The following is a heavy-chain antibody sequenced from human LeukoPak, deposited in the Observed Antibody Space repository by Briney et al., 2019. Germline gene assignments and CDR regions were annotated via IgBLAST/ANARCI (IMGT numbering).Heavy chain of an antibody. CDR2: IYYSGST. CDR3: ARQGGAIGPFDY. Sequence: PSETLSLTCTVSGGSISSSSYYWGWIRQPPGKGLEWIGSIYYSGSTYCNPSLKSRVTISVDTSKNQFSLKLSSVTAADTAVYYCARQGGAIGPFDYWGQGTLVTVSS. V-gene: IGHV4-39*01. CDR1: GGSISSSSYY. D-gene: IGHD3/OR15-3a*01. J-gene: IGHJ4*02.